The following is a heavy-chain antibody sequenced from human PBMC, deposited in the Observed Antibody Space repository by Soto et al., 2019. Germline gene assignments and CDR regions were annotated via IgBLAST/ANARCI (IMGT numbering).Heavy chain of an antibody. V-gene: IGHV4-34*01. Sequence: SETLSLTCAFYGGSFSGYYWSLIRQPPGKGLEWIGEINHSGSTNYNPSLKSRVTISVDTSKNQFSLKLSSVTAADTAVYYCARASAPEMATIFDYWGQGTLVTVSS. CDR3: ARASAPEMATIFDY. CDR2: INHSGST. CDR1: GGSFSGYY. J-gene: IGHJ4*02. D-gene: IGHD5-12*01.